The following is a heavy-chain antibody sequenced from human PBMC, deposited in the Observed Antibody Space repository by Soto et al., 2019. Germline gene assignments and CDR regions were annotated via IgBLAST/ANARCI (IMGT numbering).Heavy chain of an antibody. CDR1: VYNFGSDW. D-gene: IGHD4-4*01. Sequence: GESLNISFKCCVYNFGSDWICWLRQMPGKGLEWMGIIQPGGSDLRYSPSFQGQVTISADKSINTAYLQWSSLKASDTAMYYCARQINYICESWGQGTQVTVSS. CDR2: IQPGGSDL. J-gene: IGHJ5*02. V-gene: IGHV5-51*01. CDR3: ARQINYICES.